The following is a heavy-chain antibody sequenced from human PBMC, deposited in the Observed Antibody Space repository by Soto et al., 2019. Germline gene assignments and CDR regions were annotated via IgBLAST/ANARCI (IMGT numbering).Heavy chain of an antibody. J-gene: IGHJ4*02. Sequence: GGSLRLSCAASGFTFSSYAMSWVRQAPGKGLEWVSAISGSGGSTYYADSVKGRFTISRDNSKNTLYLQMNSLRAEDTAVYYCAKHPLSQWRVLWLDYWGQGTLVTVSS. CDR3: AKHPLSQWRVLWLDY. D-gene: IGHD6-19*01. CDR2: ISGSGGST. V-gene: IGHV3-23*01. CDR1: GFTFSSYA.